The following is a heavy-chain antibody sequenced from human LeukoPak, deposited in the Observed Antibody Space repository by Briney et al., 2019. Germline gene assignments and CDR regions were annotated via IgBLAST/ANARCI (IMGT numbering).Heavy chain of an antibody. Sequence: GGSLRLSCAASGFTFSSYAMHWVRQAPGKGLEWVAVISYDGSNKYYADSVKGRFTISRDNSKNTLYLQMNSLRAEDTAVYYCARGPYSGSYYSVNAFDIWGQGTMVTVSS. CDR1: GFTFSSYA. J-gene: IGHJ3*02. CDR3: ARGPYSGSYYSVNAFDI. D-gene: IGHD1-26*01. V-gene: IGHV3-30*04. CDR2: ISYDGSNK.